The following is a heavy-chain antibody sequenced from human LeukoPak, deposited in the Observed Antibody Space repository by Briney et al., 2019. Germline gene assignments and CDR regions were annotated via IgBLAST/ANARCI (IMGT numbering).Heavy chain of an antibody. CDR3: ARIGYSSTFDY. V-gene: IGHV1-2*02. CDR2: INTNTGDT. Sequence: GASVKVSCKASGYTFTSYGISWVRQAPGQGLEWMGWINTNTGDTNYAQKFQGKFTMTRDTSITTVYMELSGLAFDDTAVYFCARIGYSSTFDYWGQGTLVTVSS. D-gene: IGHD6-19*01. J-gene: IGHJ4*02. CDR1: GYTFTSYG.